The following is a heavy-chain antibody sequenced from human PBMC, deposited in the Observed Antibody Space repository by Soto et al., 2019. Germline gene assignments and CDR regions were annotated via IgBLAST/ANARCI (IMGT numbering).Heavy chain of an antibody. V-gene: IGHV4-30-4*01. D-gene: IGHD6-25*01. CDR2: ITYSGFT. CDR1: GDSLNSGDYY. CDR3: ARGTRIASAGYYFDC. J-gene: IGHJ4*02. Sequence: KPSESLSLTCTVSGDSLNSGDYYWSWIRQPPGKGLEWIGYITYSGFTYNNPSLKSRLSISVDTSKNQFSLRLSSVTAADTAVFYCARGTRIASAGYYFDCCGPRTLVTVSS.